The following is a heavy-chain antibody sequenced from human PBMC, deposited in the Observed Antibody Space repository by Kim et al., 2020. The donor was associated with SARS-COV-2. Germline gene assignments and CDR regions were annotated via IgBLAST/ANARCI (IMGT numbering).Heavy chain of an antibody. CDR2: VIPMFGKA. CDR1: GGSFSDNG. CDR3: ANDYGGSSAF. J-gene: IGHJ1*01. Sequence: SVKVSCKASGGSFSDNGFSWVRQAPGQGLEWMGRVIPMFGKATYAQKFQGRVTITADKSTSSTFLDISNLRSDDTAVYFCANDYGGSSAFWGQGTLVTV. D-gene: IGHD4-17*01. V-gene: IGHV1-69*04.